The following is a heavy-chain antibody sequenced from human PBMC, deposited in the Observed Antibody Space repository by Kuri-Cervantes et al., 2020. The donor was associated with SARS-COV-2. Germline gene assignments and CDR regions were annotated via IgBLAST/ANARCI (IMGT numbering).Heavy chain of an antibody. Sequence: GESLKISCAASGFTFSSYGMHWVRQAPGKGLEWVAVIWYDGSNKYCADSVKGRFTISRDNSKNTLYLQMNSLRAEDTAVYYCARGIRGSWYVFDYWGQGTLVTVSS. CDR1: GFTFSSYG. D-gene: IGHD6-13*01. J-gene: IGHJ4*02. CDR2: IWYDGSNK. V-gene: IGHV3-33*08. CDR3: ARGIRGSWYVFDY.